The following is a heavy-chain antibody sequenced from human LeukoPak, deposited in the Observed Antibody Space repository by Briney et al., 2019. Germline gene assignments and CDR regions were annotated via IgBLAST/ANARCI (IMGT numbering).Heavy chain of an antibody. CDR3: ARIWTTDVVAPGDY. J-gene: IGHJ4*02. CDR1: GFTFSSYW. Sequence: GGSLRLSCAASGFTFSSYWMTWVRQAPGKGLEWVANIKQDGSEKHYVDSVKGRFTISRDNAKSSLYLQMNSLRAEDTAVYYCARIWTTDVVAPGDYWGQGTLVTVS. D-gene: IGHD5-12*01. V-gene: IGHV3-7*01. CDR2: IKQDGSEK.